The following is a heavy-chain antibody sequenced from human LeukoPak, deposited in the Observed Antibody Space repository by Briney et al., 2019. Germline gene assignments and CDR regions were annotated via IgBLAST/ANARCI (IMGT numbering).Heavy chain of an antibody. V-gene: IGHV3-74*01. CDR2: INSDGSWT. CDR1: GSYW. CDR3: VSFYETY. D-gene: IGHD2/OR15-2a*01. J-gene: IGHJ4*02. Sequence: GGSLRLTCAASGSYWMHWVRQAPGKGLVWVSHINSDGSWTSYADSVKGRFTISKDNAKNTVYLQMNNLRAEDTAVYYCVSFYETYWGRGTLVTVSS.